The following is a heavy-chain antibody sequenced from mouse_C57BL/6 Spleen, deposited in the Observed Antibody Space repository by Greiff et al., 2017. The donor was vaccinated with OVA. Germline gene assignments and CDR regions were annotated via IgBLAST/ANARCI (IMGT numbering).Heavy chain of an antibody. CDR2: ISSGSSTI. V-gene: IGHV5-17*01. D-gene: IGHD5-1*01. Sequence: EVKLVESGGGLVKPGGSLKLSCAASGFTFSDYGMHWVRQAPEKGLEWVAYISSGSSTIYYADSVKGRFTISRDNAKNTLFLQMTSLRSEDTAMYYWARETYLGFAYWGQGTLVTVSA. J-gene: IGHJ3*01. CDR3: ARETYLGFAY. CDR1: GFTFSDYG.